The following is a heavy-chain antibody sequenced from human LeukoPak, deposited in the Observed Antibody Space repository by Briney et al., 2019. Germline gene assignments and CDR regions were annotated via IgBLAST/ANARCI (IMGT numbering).Heavy chain of an antibody. CDR3: TRDSDSSRYTIDY. CDR1: GFTFSNYW. CDR2: INSDGSST. J-gene: IGHJ4*02. D-gene: IGHD3-22*01. Sequence: PGGPLRLSCAASGFTFSNYWMHWVRQAPGKGLVWVSRINSDGSSTSHADSVKGRFTISRDNAKNTLYLQMNSLRAEDTAVYYCTRDSDSSRYTIDYWGQGALVTVSS. V-gene: IGHV3-74*01.